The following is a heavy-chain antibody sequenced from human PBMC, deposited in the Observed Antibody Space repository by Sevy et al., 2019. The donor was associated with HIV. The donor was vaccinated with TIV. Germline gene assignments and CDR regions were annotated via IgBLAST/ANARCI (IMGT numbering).Heavy chain of an antibody. J-gene: IGHJ4*02. CDR3: AKGAGSSLLSAIAY. Sequence: GGSLRLSCAASGFTFDDYGMHWVRQAPGKGLEWVSGISWNSATIVYADSAKGRFTISRDDARNSLYLQMNSLRVEDMAFYYCAKGAGSSLLSAIAYWGQGTLVTVSS. D-gene: IGHD2-15*01. V-gene: IGHV3-9*03. CDR2: ISWNSATI. CDR1: GFTFDDYG.